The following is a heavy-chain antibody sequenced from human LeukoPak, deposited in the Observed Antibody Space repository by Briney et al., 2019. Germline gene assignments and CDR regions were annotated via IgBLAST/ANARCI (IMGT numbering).Heavy chain of an antibody. D-gene: IGHD5-18*01. J-gene: IGHJ4*02. CDR3: ARDYSYGLDY. CDR2: ISGSGSGGST. Sequence: GGSLRLSCAASGFTFSSSAMSWVRQAPGKGLEWVSNISGSGSGGSTYYADSVKGRFTISRDNAKNTLYLQMNSLRAEDTAVYYCARDYSYGLDYWGQGTLVTVSS. V-gene: IGHV3-23*01. CDR1: GFTFSSSA.